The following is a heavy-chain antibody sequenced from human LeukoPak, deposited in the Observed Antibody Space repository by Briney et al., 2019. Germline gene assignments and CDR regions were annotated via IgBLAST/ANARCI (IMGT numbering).Heavy chain of an antibody. CDR1: GYSFNDKY. CDR3: ARAGGRSWFDP. Sequence: ASVTVSCKASGYSFNDKYLHGLRQAPGQGREGMGSINPNSGGTNYAQMFQGRVTMTTDTSMSTAYMELSRLTSDDTAVYYCARAGGRSWFDPWGRGTLVTVSS. J-gene: IGHJ5*02. V-gene: IGHV1-2*02. CDR2: INPNSGGT.